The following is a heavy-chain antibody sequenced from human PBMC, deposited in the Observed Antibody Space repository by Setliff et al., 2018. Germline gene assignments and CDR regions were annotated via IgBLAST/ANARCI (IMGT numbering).Heavy chain of an antibody. Sequence: SETLSLTCTVSGGSISSSSYYWGWIRQPPGKGLEWIGSIYYSGSTYYNPSLKSRVTISVDTSKDQFSLKLSSVTAADTAVYYCARVGGYYYYYYGMDVWGQGTTVTVSS. CDR1: GGSISSSSYY. J-gene: IGHJ6*02. CDR3: ARVGGYYYYYYGMDV. CDR2: IYYSGST. V-gene: IGHV4-39*07.